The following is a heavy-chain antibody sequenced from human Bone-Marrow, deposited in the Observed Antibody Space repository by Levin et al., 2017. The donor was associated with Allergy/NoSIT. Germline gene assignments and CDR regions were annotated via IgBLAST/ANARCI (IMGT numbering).Heavy chain of an antibody. V-gene: IGHV3-48*03. D-gene: IGHD2-15*01. CDR1: GFSFSDYD. Sequence: GGSLRLSCTASGFSFSDYDMNWVRQAPGKGVEWVSYITSSACTIYYADSVKGLFTVSRDNAKNSLYLQMNSLRVDDTSVYYCARYLGCSGGNCYFGVFDSWGQGTMVTVSS. CDR3: ARYLGCSGGNCYFGVFDS. J-gene: IGHJ4*02. CDR2: ITSSACTI.